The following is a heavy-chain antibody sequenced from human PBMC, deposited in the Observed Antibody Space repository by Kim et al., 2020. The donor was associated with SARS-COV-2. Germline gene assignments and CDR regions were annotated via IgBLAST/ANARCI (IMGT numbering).Heavy chain of an antibody. D-gene: IGHD6-19*01. J-gene: IGHJ4*02. CDR3: AKDHPSGGWPAFDS. Sequence: ADSIKGRFPVSRDIAKATLYLQMNSLRAEDTALYYCAKDHPSGGWPAFDSWGQGTLVTVSS. V-gene: IGHV3-23*01.